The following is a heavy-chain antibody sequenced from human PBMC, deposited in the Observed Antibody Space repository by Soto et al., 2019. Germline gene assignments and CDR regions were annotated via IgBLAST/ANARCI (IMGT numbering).Heavy chain of an antibody. CDR2: INHSGTA. Sequence: SETLSLTCAVYGGSLSGYYWSWVRQSPGKGLEWIGEINHSGTANYNPSLKTRVTISADTSKHQFSLRLTSVTAADSAVYYGAIYHFLALWTGPRHYMDVGGRGPPVPVSS. J-gene: IGHJ6*03. V-gene: IGHV4-34*01. D-gene: IGHD3-9*01. CDR1: GGSLSGYY. CDR3: AIYHFLALWTGPRHYMDV.